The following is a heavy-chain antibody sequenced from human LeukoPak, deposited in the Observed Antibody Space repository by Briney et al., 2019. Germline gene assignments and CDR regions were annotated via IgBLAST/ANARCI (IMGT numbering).Heavy chain of an antibody. CDR3: ARDWYCSSTSCSPDAFDI. V-gene: IGHV3-7*01. CDR2: IKQDGSEK. Sequence: PGGYLRLSCAASGCTFSSYWMSWVRQAPGKGLEWVANIKQDGSEKYYVDSVKGRFTISRDNAKNSLYLQMNSLRAEDTAVYYCARDWYCSSTSCSPDAFDIWGQGTMVTVSS. CDR1: GCTFSSYW. D-gene: IGHD2-2*01. J-gene: IGHJ3*02.